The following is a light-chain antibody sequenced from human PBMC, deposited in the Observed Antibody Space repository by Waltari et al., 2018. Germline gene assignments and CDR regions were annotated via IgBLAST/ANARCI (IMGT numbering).Light chain of an antibody. V-gene: IGLV1-40*01. Sequence: QSVLTQPPSVSGAPGQSVTISCTGSSSNIGAGYDVHWYQQLPGKAPKLLIYGSSKRPAGVPDRFSGSKSGASASLAITGLQAEDEADYYCQSYDSSLSGWVFGGGTKLTVL. CDR2: GSS. CDR1: SSNIGAGYD. J-gene: IGLJ3*02. CDR3: QSYDSSLSGWV.